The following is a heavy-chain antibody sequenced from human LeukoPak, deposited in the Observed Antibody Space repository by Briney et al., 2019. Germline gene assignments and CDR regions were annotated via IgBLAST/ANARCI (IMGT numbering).Heavy chain of an antibody. Sequence: GGSPRLSCAASGFTFSAFWMSWVRQAPGKGLEWVATMKQDGSEKYYVDSVRGRFTISRDNAKSSLYLQMNSLRAEDTAVYYCARPSRGGTFSASWGQGTLVTVS. CDR1: GFTFSAFW. D-gene: IGHD3-16*01. CDR2: MKQDGSEK. V-gene: IGHV3-7*05. CDR3: ARPSRGGTFSAS. J-gene: IGHJ5*02.